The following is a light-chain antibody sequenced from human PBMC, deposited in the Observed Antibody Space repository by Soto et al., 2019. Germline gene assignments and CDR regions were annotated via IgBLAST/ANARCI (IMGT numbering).Light chain of an antibody. CDR3: CSYAGSYTLV. CDR1: TSNIGSST. CDR2: SDN. V-gene: IGLV1-44*01. Sequence: QSVLTQPPSASGTPGQRVTISCAGGTSNIGSSTVNWYQQLPRTAPKLLIASDNRRPSGVTDRFSGSKSGNTASLTISGLQTEDEADYYCCSYAGSYTLVFGGGTKLTVL. J-gene: IGLJ2*01.